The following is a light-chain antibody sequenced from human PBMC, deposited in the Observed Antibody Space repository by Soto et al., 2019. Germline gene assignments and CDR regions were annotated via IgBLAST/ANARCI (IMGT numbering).Light chain of an antibody. CDR3: QQYGNSPET. CDR2: GAS. J-gene: IGKJ1*01. V-gene: IGKV3-20*01. Sequence: EIVLTQSPGTLSLSPGERATLSCRASQSVSSSYLAWYQQKPGQAPRLLIYGASSRATGIPDRFSGSGSGADFTLTICRLEPEDFAVYYCQQYGNSPETFGQGTKVDIK. CDR1: QSVSSSY.